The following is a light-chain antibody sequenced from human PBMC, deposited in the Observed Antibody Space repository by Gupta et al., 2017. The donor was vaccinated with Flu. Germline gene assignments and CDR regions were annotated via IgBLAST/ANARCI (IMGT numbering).Light chain of an antibody. J-gene: IGLJ1*01. CDR2: SNA. Sequence: CSGVQLEHNLDCWFQQKAGQSPALVIYSNARRPSGIPARFPGSKSGDAATLTISGTQAKDEADYYCQAWDNRTPVFRAGTKVTIL. CDR3: QAWDNRTPV. V-gene: IGLV3-1*01. CDR1: QLEHNL.